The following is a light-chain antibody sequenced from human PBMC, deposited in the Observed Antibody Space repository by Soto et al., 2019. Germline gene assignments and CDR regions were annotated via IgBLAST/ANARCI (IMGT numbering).Light chain of an antibody. V-gene: IGLV2-18*02. Sequence: QSALTQPPSVSGSPGQSVTISCTGTSSDVGSYNRVSWYQQPPGTAPKLMICQVSTRPSGVPDRFSGSKSGNTASLTISGLQAEDEADYYCSSYTNSGTWVFGGGTKVTVL. J-gene: IGLJ3*02. CDR1: SSDVGSYNR. CDR2: QVS. CDR3: SSYTNSGTWV.